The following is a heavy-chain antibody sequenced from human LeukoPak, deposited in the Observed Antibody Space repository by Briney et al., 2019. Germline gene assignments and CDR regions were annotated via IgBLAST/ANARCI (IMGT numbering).Heavy chain of an antibody. CDR3: ARGLGDSCGYYFGYFDY. CDR2: IHSGGST. Sequence: GGSLRLSYAASGFTFSSYAMSWVRQAPGKGLEWVSVIHSGGSTYYADSVKGRFTISRDNSKNTLYLQMNSLRAEDTAVYYCARGLGDSCGYYFGYFDYWGQGTLVNVPS. J-gene: IGHJ4*02. CDR1: GFTFSSYA. D-gene: IGHD3-22*01. V-gene: IGHV3-66*01.